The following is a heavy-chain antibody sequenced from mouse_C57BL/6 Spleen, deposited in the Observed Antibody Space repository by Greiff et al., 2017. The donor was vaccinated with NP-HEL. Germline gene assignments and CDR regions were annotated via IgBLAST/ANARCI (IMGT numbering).Heavy chain of an antibody. Sequence: VQLQESGAELVKPGASVKMSCKASGYTFTSYWITWVKQRPGQGLEWIGDIYPGSGSTNYNEKFKSKATLTVDTSSSTAYMQLSSLTSEDSAVYYCARGKIYYGNLYWGQGTTLTVSS. V-gene: IGHV1-55*01. J-gene: IGHJ2*01. CDR1: GYTFTSYW. D-gene: IGHD2-1*01. CDR2: IYPGSGST. CDR3: ARGKIYYGNLY.